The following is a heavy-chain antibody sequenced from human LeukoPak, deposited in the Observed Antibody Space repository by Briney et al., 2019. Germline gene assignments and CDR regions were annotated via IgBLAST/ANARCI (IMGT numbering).Heavy chain of an antibody. D-gene: IGHD6-19*01. Sequence: SETLSLTCAVSGVPFSNYYWSWVRQSPRQGLEWIGEINHSGYTNYNPSLKSRVTMSIDTSKNQFSLILTSVTAADAGVYYCTRAVAGHPDWGEGTLVTVSS. CDR1: GVPFSNYY. V-gene: IGHV4-34*01. J-gene: IGHJ4*02. CDR2: INHSGYT. CDR3: TRAVAGHPD.